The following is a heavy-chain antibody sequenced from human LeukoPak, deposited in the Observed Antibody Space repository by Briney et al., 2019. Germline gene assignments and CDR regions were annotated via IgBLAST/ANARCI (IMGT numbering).Heavy chain of an antibody. CDR1: GGSFSGYY. CDR3: AVEYYDILTGYYPFDY. D-gene: IGHD3-9*01. CDR2: INHSGST. J-gene: IGHJ4*02. V-gene: IGHV4-34*01. Sequence: SETLSLTCAVYGGSFSGYYWSWIRQPPGKGLEWIGEINHSGSTNYNPSLKSRVTISVDTSKNQFSLKLSSVTAADTAVYYCAVEYYDILTGYYPFDYWGQGTLVTVSS.